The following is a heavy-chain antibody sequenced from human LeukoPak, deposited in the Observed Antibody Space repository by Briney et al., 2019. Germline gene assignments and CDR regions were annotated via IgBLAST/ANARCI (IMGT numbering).Heavy chain of an antibody. D-gene: IGHD2-2*01. V-gene: IGHV4-59*01. CDR1: GGXISSYY. J-gene: IGHJ5*02. CDR2: LYYSGST. CDR3: ARSIVVPSNNWFDP. Sequence: SETLSLTCTVSGGXISSYYWSWIRQPPGKGLEWIGYLYYSGSTNYNPSLKSRVTISVDTSKNQFSLKLSSVTAADTAAYYCARSIVVPSNNWFDPWGQGTLVTVSS.